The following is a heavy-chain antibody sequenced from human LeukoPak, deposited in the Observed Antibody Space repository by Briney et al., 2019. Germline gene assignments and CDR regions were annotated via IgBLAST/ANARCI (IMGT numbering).Heavy chain of an antibody. V-gene: IGHV3-30*19. D-gene: IGHD3-3*01. Sequence: GALRLSCAASGFTFSSYGMHWVRQAPGKGLEWVALISYDGTNKYYADSVKGRFTISRDNSKNTLYLQMNSLRVEDTAVYYCARDDDFWSGYSPDYWGQGTLVSVSS. J-gene: IGHJ4*02. CDR3: ARDDDFWSGYSPDY. CDR2: ISYDGTNK. CDR1: GFTFSSYG.